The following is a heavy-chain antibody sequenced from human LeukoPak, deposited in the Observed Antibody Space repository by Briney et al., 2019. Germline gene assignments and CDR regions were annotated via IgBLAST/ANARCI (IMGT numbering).Heavy chain of an antibody. J-gene: IGHJ4*02. Sequence: ASVKVSCKASGGTFSSYAISWVRQAPGQGLEWMGRIIPIFGIANYAQKFQGRVTITADKSTSTAYMELSSLRSEDTAVYYCARGPIYCSGGSCYPDYWGQGTLVTVSS. CDR2: IIPIFGIA. V-gene: IGHV1-69*04. D-gene: IGHD2-15*01. CDR3: ARGPIYCSGGSCYPDY. CDR1: GGTFSSYA.